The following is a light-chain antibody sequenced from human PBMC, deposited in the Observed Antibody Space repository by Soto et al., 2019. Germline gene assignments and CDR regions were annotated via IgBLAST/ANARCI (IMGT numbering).Light chain of an antibody. CDR3: QQSFSVPPT. J-gene: IGKJ5*01. CDR1: QAVNTR. Sequence: EIVLTQSPATLSSFPGDRVTLSCRASQAVNTRLAWYQHKPGQAPRLLIYLASNRAAGVPARFSGSGSGTDFTLTISDVEPEDFAVYYCQQSFSVPPTFGQGTRLEIK. V-gene: IGKV3D-11*01. CDR2: LAS.